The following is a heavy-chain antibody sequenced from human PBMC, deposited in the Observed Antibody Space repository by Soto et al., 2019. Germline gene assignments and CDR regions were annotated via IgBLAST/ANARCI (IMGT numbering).Heavy chain of an antibody. Sequence: ETLSLSCSVYGVSLRGYYWSWIRQPPGKGLEWIGEINHSGSTNYNPSLKSRVTISVDTSKNQFSLKLSSVTAADTDVYYCAGNYGVKWDYWGQGTLVTVSS. CDR1: GVSLRGYY. D-gene: IGHD4-4*01. V-gene: IGHV4-34*01. CDR2: INHSGST. CDR3: AGNYGVKWDY. J-gene: IGHJ4*02.